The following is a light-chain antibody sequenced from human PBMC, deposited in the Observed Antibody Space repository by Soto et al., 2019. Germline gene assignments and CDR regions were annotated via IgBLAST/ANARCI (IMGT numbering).Light chain of an antibody. CDR2: AAS. Sequence: DIPMTQSPSSLSASVGDRVTITCLASQSISSYLNWYQQKPGKAPKLLIYAASSLQSRVPSRFSGSGSGTDFTLTISSLQPEDFATYYCQQSYSTPLTFGGGTKVEIK. J-gene: IGKJ4*01. CDR1: QSISSY. V-gene: IGKV1-39*01. CDR3: QQSYSTPLT.